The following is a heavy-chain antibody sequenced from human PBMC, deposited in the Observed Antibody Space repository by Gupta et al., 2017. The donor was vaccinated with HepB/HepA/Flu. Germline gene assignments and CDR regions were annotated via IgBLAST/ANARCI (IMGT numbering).Heavy chain of an antibody. V-gene: IGHV3-23*01. J-gene: IGHJ4*02. Sequence: EVQLLESGGGLVQPGESQRPPCTASGFPFGMVSLTWVRQAPGQGLEWVSSVSASGVSEYYADSVKGRFTISRDNSKNTMYLQMSSLRGEDTAVYYCARRDTSGWYALDYWGQGTLVTVSP. CDR3: ARRDTSGWYALDY. CDR1: GFPFGMVS. CDR2: VSASGVSE. D-gene: IGHD6-19*01.